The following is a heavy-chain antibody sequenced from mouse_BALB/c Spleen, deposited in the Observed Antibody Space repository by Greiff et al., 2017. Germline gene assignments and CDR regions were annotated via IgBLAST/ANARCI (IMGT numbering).Heavy chain of an antibody. J-gene: IGHJ4*01. D-gene: IGHD3-1*01. V-gene: IGHV5-12-2*01. Sequence: EVKVVESGGGLVQPGGSLKLSCAASGFTFSSYTMSWVRQTPEKRLEWVAYISNGGGITYYPDTVKGRFTISRDNAKNTLYLQMSSLKSEDTAMYYCARQTARATNYAMDYWGQGTSVTVSS. CDR2: ISNGGGIT. CDR1: GFTFSSYT. CDR3: ARQTARATNYAMDY.